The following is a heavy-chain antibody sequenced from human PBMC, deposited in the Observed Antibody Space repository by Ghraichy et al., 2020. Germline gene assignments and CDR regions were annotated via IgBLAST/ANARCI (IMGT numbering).Heavy chain of an antibody. CDR2: ISGSGGST. CDR3: AKRGRSIGIYDSSGYPYYFDY. Sequence: GGSLRLSCAASGFTFSSYAMSWVRQAPGKGLEWVSAISGSGGSTYYADSVKGRFTISRDNSKNTLYLQMNSLRAEDTAVYYCAKRGRSIGIYDSSGYPYYFDYWGQGTLVTVSS. D-gene: IGHD3-22*01. CDR1: GFTFSSYA. V-gene: IGHV3-23*01. J-gene: IGHJ4*02.